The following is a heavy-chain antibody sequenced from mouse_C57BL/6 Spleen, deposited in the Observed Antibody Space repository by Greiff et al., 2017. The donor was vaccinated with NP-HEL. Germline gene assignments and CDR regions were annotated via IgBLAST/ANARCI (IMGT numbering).Heavy chain of an antibody. V-gene: IGHV1-26*01. J-gene: IGHJ4*01. CDR1: GYTFTDYY. CDR3: ALYGNYVGAMDY. D-gene: IGHD2-1*01. Sequence: EVQLQQSGPELVKPGASVKISCKASGYTFTDYYMNWVKQSHGKSLEWIGDINPNNGGTSYNQKFKGKATLTVDKSSSTAYMELRSLTSEDSAVYYCALYGNYVGAMDYWGQGTSVTVSS. CDR2: INPNNGGT.